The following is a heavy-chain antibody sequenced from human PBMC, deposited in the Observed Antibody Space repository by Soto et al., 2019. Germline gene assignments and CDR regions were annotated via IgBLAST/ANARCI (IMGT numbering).Heavy chain of an antibody. Sequence: GGSLRLSCAAPGFTFSSYGMHWVRQAPGKGLEWVAVISYDGSNKYYADSVKGRFTISRDNSKNTLYLQMNSLRAEDTAVYYCAKVYSSGWYSFDYWGQGTLVTVSS. V-gene: IGHV3-30*18. J-gene: IGHJ4*02. D-gene: IGHD6-19*01. CDR2: ISYDGSNK. CDR3: AKVYSSGWYSFDY. CDR1: GFTFSSYG.